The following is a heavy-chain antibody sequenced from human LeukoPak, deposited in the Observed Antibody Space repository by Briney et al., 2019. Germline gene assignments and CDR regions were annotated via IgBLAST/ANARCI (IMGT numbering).Heavy chain of an antibody. CDR1: GDTFIKYA. V-gene: IGHV1-3*01. CDR2: INAGNGNT. D-gene: IGHD5-24*01. Sequence: ASVKVSCKASGDTFIKYAIHWVRQAPGQRLEWMGWINAGNGNTKYSQNFQGRVTITRDTSASTAYMELSSLRSEDTAVYYCSLRRGVDYWGQGTLVTVSS. J-gene: IGHJ4*02. CDR3: SLRRGVDY.